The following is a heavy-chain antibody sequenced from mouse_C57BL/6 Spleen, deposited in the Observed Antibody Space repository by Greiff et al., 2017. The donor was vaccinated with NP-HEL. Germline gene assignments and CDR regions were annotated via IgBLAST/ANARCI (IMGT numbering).Heavy chain of an antibody. J-gene: IGHJ4*01. V-gene: IGHV1-55*01. CDR1: GYTFTSYW. CDR3: ARKNPNYYAMDY. Sequence: QVQLQQPGVELVKPGASVKMSCKASGYTFTSYWITWVKQRPGQGLEWIGDIYPGSGSTNYNEKFKSKATLTVDTSSSTAYMQLSSLTSEDSAVDDWARKNPNYYAMDYWGQGTSVTVSS. CDR2: IYPGSGST.